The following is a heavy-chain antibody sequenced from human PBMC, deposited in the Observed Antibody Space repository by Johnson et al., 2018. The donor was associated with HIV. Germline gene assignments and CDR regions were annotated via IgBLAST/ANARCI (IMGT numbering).Heavy chain of an antibody. CDR1: GFTFSSYA. CDR3: ARQGKRLRWGGAFDI. V-gene: IGHV3-30*04. D-gene: IGHD3-16*01. J-gene: IGHJ3*02. CDR2: ISYDGSNK. Sequence: QMQLVESGGGVVQPGRSLRLSCAASGFTFSSYAMHWVRQAPGKGLEWVAVISYDGSNKYYADSVKGRFTISRDNSKNTLYLQMNSLRAEDTAGYYCARQGKRLRWGGAFDIWGQGTMVTVSS.